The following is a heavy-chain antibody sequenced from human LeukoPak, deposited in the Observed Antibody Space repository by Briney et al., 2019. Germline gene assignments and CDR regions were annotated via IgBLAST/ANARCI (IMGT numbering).Heavy chain of an antibody. CDR1: GGSISSGDYY. D-gene: IGHD3-22*01. CDR3: ARDPGYDSSGYPPDAFDI. V-gene: IGHV4-30-4*02. CDR2: IYYSGST. J-gene: IGHJ3*02. Sequence: PSETLSLTCTVSGGSISSGDYYWSWIRQPPGKGLEWIRYIYYSGSTYYNPSLKSRVTISVDTSKNQFSLKLSSVTAADTAVYYCARDPGYDSSGYPPDAFDIWGQGTMVTVSS.